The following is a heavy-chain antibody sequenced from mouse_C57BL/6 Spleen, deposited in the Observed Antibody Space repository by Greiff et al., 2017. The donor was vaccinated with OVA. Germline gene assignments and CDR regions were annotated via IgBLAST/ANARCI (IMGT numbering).Heavy chain of an antibody. J-gene: IGHJ3*01. V-gene: IGHV1-80*01. CDR1: GYAFSSYW. CDR2: IYPGAGDT. CDR3: GRGDGGGGD. Sequence: QVQLQQSGAELVKPGASVKLSCKASGYAFSSYWMHWVKQRPGTGLEWIGKIYPGAGDTNYHGKFKGKATLTGDKSSSTAYMQLSSLTSEDSAGYFCGRGDGGGGDWGKGTTVTVSA. D-gene: IGHD1-1*02.